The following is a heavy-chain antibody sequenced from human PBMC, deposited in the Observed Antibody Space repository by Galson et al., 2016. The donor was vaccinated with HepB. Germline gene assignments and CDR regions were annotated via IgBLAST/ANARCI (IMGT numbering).Heavy chain of an antibody. V-gene: IGHV4-39*02. CDR3: ARDEAQRITVFGGGDWADAFDI. D-gene: IGHD3-3*01. CDR2: INYSGNI. Sequence: ETLSLTCTVSGGSISSGRYYWTWVRQPPGEGLQWIGSINYSGNIYYDDFFKGRVSMYMDTSESQFSLKVRSMTAADTATYYCARDEAQRITVFGGGDWADAFDIWGPGTMVTVSS. CDR1: GGSISSGRYY. J-gene: IGHJ3*02.